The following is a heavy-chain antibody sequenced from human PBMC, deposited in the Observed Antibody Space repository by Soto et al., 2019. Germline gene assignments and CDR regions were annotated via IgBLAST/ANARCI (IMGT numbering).Heavy chain of an antibody. CDR2: MSYDGTKQ. J-gene: IGHJ4*02. CDR1: GFTFSTYG. CDR3: ARGLTYYDFWSGEFFDY. D-gene: IGHD3-3*01. Sequence: PGGSLRLSCAASGFTFSTYGMHWVRQAPGKGLEWVAAMSYDGTKQYYVDSVKGRFTISRDNSRNTLFLQVNSLRDEDTAVYYCARGLTYYDFWSGEFFDYWGQGTLVTVSS. V-gene: IGHV3-30*03.